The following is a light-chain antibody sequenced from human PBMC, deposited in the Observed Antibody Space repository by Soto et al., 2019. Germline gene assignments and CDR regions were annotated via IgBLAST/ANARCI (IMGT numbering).Light chain of an antibody. CDR1: QTIGSW. CDR3: HQSNSLWT. V-gene: IGKV1-5*03. CDR2: KAS. Sequence: DIQMTQSPSTLSASVGDRVTITCRASQTIGSWLAWYQKKPGKAPELLIYKASHLESGVSSRFSAGGSGTEFTLTITSLQPDAFATYYCHQSNSLWTFGQGTKVDIK. J-gene: IGKJ1*01.